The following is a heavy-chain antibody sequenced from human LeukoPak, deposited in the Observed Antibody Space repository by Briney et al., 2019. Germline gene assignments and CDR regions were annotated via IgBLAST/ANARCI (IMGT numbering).Heavy chain of an antibody. D-gene: IGHD6-19*01. CDR2: IKQDGSEK. J-gene: IGHJ4*02. CDR1: GFTFSSYW. CDR3: ARDTPPIAVAGIDY. V-gene: IGHV3-7*01. Sequence: GGSLRLSCAASGFTFSSYWMSWVRQAPGKGLEWVANIKQDGSEKYYVDSVKGRFTISRDNAKNSLYLQMNSLRAEDTAVYYCARDTPPIAVAGIDYWGQGTLVTVSS.